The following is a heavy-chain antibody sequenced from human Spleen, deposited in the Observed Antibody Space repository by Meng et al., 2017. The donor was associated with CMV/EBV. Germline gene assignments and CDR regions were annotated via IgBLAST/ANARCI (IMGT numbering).Heavy chain of an antibody. CDR1: GGSTRGYY. CDR3: ARDGLLPAAPFDY. D-gene: IGHD2-2*01. V-gene: IGHV3-7*01. Sequence: ETLSLTCTVSGGSTRGYYWSWLRQPPGKGLEWVANIKQDGSEKHYLDSVRGRFAISRDNAKNSLYLQMNSLRAEDTAIYYCARDGLLPAAPFDYWGQGTLVTVSS. J-gene: IGHJ4*02. CDR2: IKQDGSEK.